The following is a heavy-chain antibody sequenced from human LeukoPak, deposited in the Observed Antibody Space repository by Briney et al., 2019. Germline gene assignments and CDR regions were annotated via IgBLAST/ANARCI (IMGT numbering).Heavy chain of an antibody. D-gene: IGHD6-13*01. Sequence: PSETLSLTCTVSGGSISSSSYYWGWIRQLPGKGLEWIGSIYYSGSTYYNPSLKSRVTISVDTSKNQFSLKLSSVTAADTAVYYCARDREAAPDYWGQGTLVTVSS. CDR2: IYYSGST. V-gene: IGHV4-39*07. J-gene: IGHJ4*02. CDR3: ARDREAAPDY. CDR1: GGSISSSSYY.